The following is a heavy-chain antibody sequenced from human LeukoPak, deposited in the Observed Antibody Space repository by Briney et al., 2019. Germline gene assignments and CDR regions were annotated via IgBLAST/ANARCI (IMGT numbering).Heavy chain of an antibody. D-gene: IGHD3-10*01. J-gene: IGHJ4*02. CDR1: GFSISNGFF. Sequence: PSETLSLTCAVSGFSISNGFFWGWIRRPPGKGLEWIGTIHCPESTYYNPSLNSRLTISLDASKNYYSLKLSSVTAADTALYYCARGRGRQVGSRWHPDTHHDYWGQGILVTVSS. CDR3: ARGRGRQVGSRWHPDTHHDY. V-gene: IGHV4-38-2*01. CDR2: IHCPEST.